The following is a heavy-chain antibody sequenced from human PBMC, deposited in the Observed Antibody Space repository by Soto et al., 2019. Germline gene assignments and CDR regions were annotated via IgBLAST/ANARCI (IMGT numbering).Heavy chain of an antibody. CDR2: IYPGDSDT. V-gene: IGHV5-51*01. D-gene: IGHD5-12*01. J-gene: IGHJ1*01. CDR3: ASPQPARLSGFQH. CDR1: GYNIATYW. Sequence: LGESLKISCQAFGYNIATYWIGWVRQMPGKGLEWMGIIYPGDSDTRYSPSFQGQVTISADKSISTAYLQWSSLKASDTAMYYCASPQPARLSGFQHWGQGTLVTVSS.